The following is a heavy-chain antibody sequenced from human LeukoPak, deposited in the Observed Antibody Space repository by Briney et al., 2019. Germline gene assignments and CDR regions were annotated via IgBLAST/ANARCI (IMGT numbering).Heavy chain of an antibody. V-gene: IGHV1-69*01. CDR2: IIPIFGTA. CDR3: ARVKERGIAVAGTAYYFDY. Sequence: ASVKVSCKASGGTFSSYAISWVRQAPGQGLEWMGGIIPIFGTANYAQKFQGRVTITADESMSTAYMELSSLRSEDTAVYYCARVKERGIAVAGTAYYFDYWGQGTLVTVSS. D-gene: IGHD6-19*01. CDR1: GGTFSSYA. J-gene: IGHJ4*02.